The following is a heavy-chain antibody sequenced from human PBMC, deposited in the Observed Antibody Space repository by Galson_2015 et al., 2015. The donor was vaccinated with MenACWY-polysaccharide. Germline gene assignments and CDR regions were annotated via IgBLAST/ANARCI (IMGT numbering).Heavy chain of an antibody. CDR3: ARVPFRELTMVRGPLDY. J-gene: IGHJ4*02. V-gene: IGHV1-69*06. D-gene: IGHD3-10*01. CDR1: GGSFSSFG. CDR2: IIPVFETS. Sequence: SVKVSCKASGGSFSSFGVSWERQAPGQGLEWMGGIIPVFETSTYAQKFQGRVTISADKSTTTTFMEVASLTSEDTAVYYCARVPFRELTMVRGPLDYWGQGTPVTVSS.